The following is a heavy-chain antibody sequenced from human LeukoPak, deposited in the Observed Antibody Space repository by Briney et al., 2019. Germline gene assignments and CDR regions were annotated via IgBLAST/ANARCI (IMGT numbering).Heavy chain of an antibody. D-gene: IGHD2-15*01. CDR3: AKARAAVVEAAINY. Sequence: GGSLRLSCAASGFNFSNYAMTWVRQAPGKGLEGVPTVNSNDRPYYADSVKGRFTISRDNSKNTLYLQMNTLRVEDTALYYCAKARAAVVEAAINYWGQGILVTVSP. J-gene: IGHJ4*02. V-gene: IGHV3-23*01. CDR2: VNSNDRP. CDR1: GFNFSNYA.